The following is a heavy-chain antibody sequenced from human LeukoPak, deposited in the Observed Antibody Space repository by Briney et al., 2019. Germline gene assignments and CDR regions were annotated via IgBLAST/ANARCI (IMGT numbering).Heavy chain of an antibody. CDR3: ARVYAKEAAPDY. D-gene: IGHD6-13*01. CDR1: GYTFTDYA. J-gene: IGHJ4*02. CDR2: ISAYNGNT. V-gene: IGHV1-18*01. Sequence: GASVKVSCKASGYTFTDYAINWVRQAPGQGLRWWGWISAYNGNTNYAQKLQGRVTMTTDTSTSTAYMELRSLRSDDTAVYYCARVYAKEAAPDYWGQGTLVTVSS.